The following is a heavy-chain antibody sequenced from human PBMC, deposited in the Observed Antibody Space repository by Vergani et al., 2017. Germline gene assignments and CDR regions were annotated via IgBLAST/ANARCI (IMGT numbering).Heavy chain of an antibody. CDR1: GGTFSSYA. CDR3: ARDDVLAVAGRFLWYFDL. V-gene: IGHV1-69*06. CDR2: IIPIFGTA. D-gene: IGHD6-19*01. J-gene: IGHJ2*01. Sequence: QVQLVQSGAEVKKPGSSVKVSCKASGGTFSSYAISWVRQAPGQGLEWMGGIIPIFGTANYAQKFQGRVTMTRDTSISTAYMELSRLRSDDTAVYYCARDDVLAVAGRFLWYFDLWGRGTLVTVSS.